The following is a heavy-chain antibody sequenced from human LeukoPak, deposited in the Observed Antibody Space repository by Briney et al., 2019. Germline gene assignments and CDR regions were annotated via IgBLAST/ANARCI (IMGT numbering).Heavy chain of an antibody. CDR3: ARVAKERVGGVYYFDY. V-gene: IGHV3-13*01. CDR2: IGTAGDT. J-gene: IGHJ4*02. CDR1: GFTFSAYD. Sequence: PGGSLRLSCAASGFTFSAYDMHWVRQATGKGLEWVSAIGTAGDTYYTGSVRGRFTISRENAQISLYLQMNSLRAGDTAVYYCARVAKERVGGVYYFDYWGQGTLVTVSS. D-gene: IGHD1-1*01.